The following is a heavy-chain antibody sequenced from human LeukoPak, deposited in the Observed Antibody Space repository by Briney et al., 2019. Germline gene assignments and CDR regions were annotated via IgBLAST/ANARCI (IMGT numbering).Heavy chain of an antibody. D-gene: IGHD6-19*01. CDR1: GGSFSGYY. CDR3: ARHVKVFSGWGHYYYYMDV. CDR2: IHHSGST. J-gene: IGHJ6*03. V-gene: IGHV4-34*01. Sequence: PSETLSLTCAVYGGSFSGYYWSWIRQPPGKGLEWIGEIHHSGSTNYNPSLKSRVTISVDTSKNQFSLKLSSVTAADTAVYYCARHVKVFSGWGHYYYYMDVWGKGTTVTISS.